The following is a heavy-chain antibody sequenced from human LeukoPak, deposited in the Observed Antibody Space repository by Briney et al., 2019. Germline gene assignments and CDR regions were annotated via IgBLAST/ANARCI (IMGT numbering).Heavy chain of an antibody. Sequence: GASVKVSCKAFGYNFADYYIHWVRQAPGQGLEWMGWINSDTGDTNYAQRFQGRVTMTRDTSISTAYMDLSRLTSDDTAVYYCVRDATDSGARGYKYWGQGTLITVSS. V-gene: IGHV1-2*02. CDR1: GYNFADYY. CDR2: INSDTGDT. CDR3: VRDATDSGARGYKY. D-gene: IGHD5-12*01. J-gene: IGHJ4*02.